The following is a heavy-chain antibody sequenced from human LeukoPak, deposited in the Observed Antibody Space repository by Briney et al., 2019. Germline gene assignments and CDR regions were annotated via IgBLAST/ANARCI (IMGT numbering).Heavy chain of an antibody. V-gene: IGHV1-69*04. J-gene: IGHJ4*02. CDR3: ARAGPRTGIAVAGFDY. CDR1: GGTFSSYA. CDR2: IIPILGIA. D-gene: IGHD6-19*01. Sequence: GSSVKVSCKASGGTFSSYAISWVRQAPGQGLEWMGRIIPILGIANYAQKFQGRVTITADKSTSTAYMELSSLRSEDTAVYYCARAGPRTGIAVAGFDYWGQGTLVTVSS.